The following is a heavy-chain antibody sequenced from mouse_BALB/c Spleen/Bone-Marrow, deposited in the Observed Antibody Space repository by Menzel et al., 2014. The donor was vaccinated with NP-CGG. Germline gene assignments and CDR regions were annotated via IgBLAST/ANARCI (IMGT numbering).Heavy chain of an antibody. V-gene: IGHV2-9*02. CDR3: ARVTSSAVGAMDY. D-gene: IGHD3-2*02. Sequence: QVQLKESGPGLVAPSQSLSITCTVSGFSLTNYGVHWVRQPPGKGLEWLGVIWAGGSTNYNSALISRLSISKDNSKSQVFLKMNSLQTDDTAMYYCARVTSSAVGAMDYWGQGTSVTVSS. CDR2: IWAGGST. J-gene: IGHJ4*01. CDR1: GFSLTNYG.